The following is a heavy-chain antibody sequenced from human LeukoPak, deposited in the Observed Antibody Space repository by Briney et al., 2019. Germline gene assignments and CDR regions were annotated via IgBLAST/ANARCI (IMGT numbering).Heavy chain of an antibody. CDR3: VRDRGKKGQNYYDSSDYYFDY. J-gene: IGHJ4*02. CDR1: GDSISSGGYY. CDR2: IYYSGST. D-gene: IGHD3-22*01. Sequence: SETLSLTCTVSGDSISSGGYYWSWIRQHPGKGLEWIRYIYYSGSTYYNPSLKSRLTISVDTSKNQFSLKLDSVTAADTAVYYCVRDRGKKGQNYYDSSDYYFDYWGQGTLVTVSS. V-gene: IGHV4-31*03.